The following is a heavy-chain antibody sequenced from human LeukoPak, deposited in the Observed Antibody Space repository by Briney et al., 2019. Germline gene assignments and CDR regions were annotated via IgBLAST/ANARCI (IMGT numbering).Heavy chain of an antibody. J-gene: IGHJ4*02. Sequence: PGGSLSLFCASSGFTVNINYMTWVRQAPGKGLEWFSVILRGGSVHYVHPVKGRFIISRDNYKTTLYLQRNSLRAEDTAVYYCATGGSAHGNTYGYGGPDYWGKGPLVTVSS. V-gene: IGHV3-66*01. CDR2: ILRGGSV. D-gene: IGHD5-18*01. CDR3: ATGGSAHGNTYGYGGPDY. CDR1: GFTVNINY.